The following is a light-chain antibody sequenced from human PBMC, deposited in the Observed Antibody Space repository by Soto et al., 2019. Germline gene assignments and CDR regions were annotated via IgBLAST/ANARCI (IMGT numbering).Light chain of an antibody. J-gene: IGLJ2*01. CDR3: CSYAGSREV. Sequence: QSALTRPASVSGSPGQSITISCTGTSSDVGSYNLVSWYHQHPGKAPKLMIYEVSKRPSGVSNRFSGSKSGNTASLTISGLQAEDEADYYCCSYAGSREVFGGGTKLTV. CDR2: EVS. V-gene: IGLV2-23*02. CDR1: SSDVGSYNL.